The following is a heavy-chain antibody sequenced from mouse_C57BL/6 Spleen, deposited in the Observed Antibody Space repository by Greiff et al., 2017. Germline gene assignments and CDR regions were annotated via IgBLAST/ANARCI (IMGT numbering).Heavy chain of an antibody. D-gene: IGHD2-14*01. Sequence: DVKLQESGPGLVKPSQSLSLTCSVTGYSITSGYYWNWIRQFPGNKLEWMGYISYDGSNNYNPSLKNRISITRDTSKNQFFLKLNSVTTEDTATYYCARLLEGFDYWGQGTTLTVSS. CDR3: ARLLEGFDY. CDR2: ISYDGSN. J-gene: IGHJ2*01. CDR1: GYSITSGYY. V-gene: IGHV3-6*01.